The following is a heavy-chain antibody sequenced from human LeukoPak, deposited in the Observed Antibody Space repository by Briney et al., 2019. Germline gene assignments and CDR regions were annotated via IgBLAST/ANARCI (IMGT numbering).Heavy chain of an antibody. J-gene: IGHJ5*02. Sequence: PSETLSLTCTVSGGSISSSSYYWGRIRQPPGKGLEWIGSIYYSGSTYYNPSLKRRVTISVDTSKNQFSLKLSSVTAADTAVYYCARRVAAPSGGWFDPWGQGTLVTVSS. CDR3: ARRVAAPSGGWFDP. D-gene: IGHD6-6*01. V-gene: IGHV4-39*01. CDR2: IYYSGST. CDR1: GGSISSSSYY.